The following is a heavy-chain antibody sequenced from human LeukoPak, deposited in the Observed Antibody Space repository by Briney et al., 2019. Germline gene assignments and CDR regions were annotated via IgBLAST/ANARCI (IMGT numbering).Heavy chain of an antibody. CDR2: IWYDGSNK. D-gene: IGHD4-23*01. Sequence: GGSLRLSCAASGFTFSSYGMHWVRQAPGKGLEWVAVIWYDGSNKYYADSVKGRFTISRDNSKNTLYLQMNSLRAEDTAVYYCAKGGTVAGPFDYWGQGTLATVSS. CDR1: GFTFSSYG. V-gene: IGHV3-33*06. J-gene: IGHJ4*02. CDR3: AKGGTVAGPFDY.